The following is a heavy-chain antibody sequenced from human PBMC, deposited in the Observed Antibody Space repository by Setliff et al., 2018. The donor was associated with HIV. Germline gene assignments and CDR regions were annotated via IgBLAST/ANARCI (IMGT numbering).Heavy chain of an antibody. CDR1: GFTFSRYV. Sequence: GGSLRLSCATSGFTFSRYVMNWVRQAPGKGLEWVSVISYDASRISYADSVKGRFTISRDNSRNMLYLQMNNLRVEDTALYYCAKEMAVAGTGYFDYWGQGILVTVSS. V-gene: IGHV3-30*12. J-gene: IGHJ4*02. D-gene: IGHD6-19*01. CDR3: AKEMAVAGTGYFDY. CDR2: ISYDASRI.